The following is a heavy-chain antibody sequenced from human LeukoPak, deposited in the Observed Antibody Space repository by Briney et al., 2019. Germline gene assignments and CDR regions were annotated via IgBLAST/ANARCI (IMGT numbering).Heavy chain of an antibody. CDR1: GFTFSSYG. CDR3: ANSPEGPQTPTDL. V-gene: IGHV3-30*18. J-gene: IGHJ4*02. Sequence: PGGTLRFFCAASGFTFSSYGMLWVREAPGRGREGGVVISYDWSNKYYAGSVKGRFTISRDICKHRLYLQMNSLRAEDTAVYYCANSPEGPQTPTDLRGQGTLVTVSS. D-gene: IGHD1-1*01. CDR2: ISYDWSNK.